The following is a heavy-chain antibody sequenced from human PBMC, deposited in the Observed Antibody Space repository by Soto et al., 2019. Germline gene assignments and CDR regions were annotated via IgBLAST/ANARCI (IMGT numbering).Heavy chain of an antibody. D-gene: IGHD6-19*01. J-gene: IGHJ6*02. CDR1: GFTFSSYG. Sequence: QVQLVESGGGVVQPGRSLRLSCAASGFTFSSYGMHWVRQAPGKGLEWVAVIWYDGSNKYYADSVKGRFTISRDNSKNTLYLQMNSLRAEDTAVYYCARDGYSSGAYYYYGMDVWGQGTTVTVSS. CDR3: ARDGYSSGAYYYYGMDV. V-gene: IGHV3-33*01. CDR2: IWYDGSNK.